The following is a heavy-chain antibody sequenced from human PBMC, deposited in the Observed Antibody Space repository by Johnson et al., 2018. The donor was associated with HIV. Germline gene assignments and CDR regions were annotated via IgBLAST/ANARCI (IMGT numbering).Heavy chain of an antibody. Sequence: QVQLVESGGGVVQPGRSLRLSCAASGFAFSGYALHWVRQAPGKGLEWVAVISYDGTKKYSAGPVKGRLTISRDNSTNTLYLQMNNLRLGDTAVYYCARSVHDYSDYLWGRDAFDIWGQGTMVIVSS. D-gene: IGHD4-11*01. CDR1: GFAFSGYA. V-gene: IGHV3-30*04. J-gene: IGHJ3*02. CDR3: ARSVHDYSDYLWGRDAFDI. CDR2: ISYDGTKK.